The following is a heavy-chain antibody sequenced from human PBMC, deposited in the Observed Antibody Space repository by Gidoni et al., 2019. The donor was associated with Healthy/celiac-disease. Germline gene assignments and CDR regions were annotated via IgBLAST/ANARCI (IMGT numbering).Heavy chain of an antibody. D-gene: IGHD6-19*01. CDR1: GFTFSSYE. Sequence: EVQLVESGGGLVQPGGSLRLSCAASGFTFSSYEMNWVRQAPGKGLEWVSYISSSGSTIYYADSVKGRFTISRDNAKNSLYLQMNSLRAEDTAVYYCASWSGGAVAGKKGYGMDVWGQGTTVTVSS. CDR2: ISSSGSTI. V-gene: IGHV3-48*03. CDR3: ASWSGGAVAGKKGYGMDV. J-gene: IGHJ6*02.